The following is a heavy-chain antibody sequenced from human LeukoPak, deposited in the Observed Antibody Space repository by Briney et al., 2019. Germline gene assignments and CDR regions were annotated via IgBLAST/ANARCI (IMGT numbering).Heavy chain of an antibody. Sequence: SETLSLTCTVSGGSISSSSYYWGWIRQLPGKGLEWIGGIYYSGSTYYNPSLKSRVTISVDTSKNQFSLKLSSVTAADTAVYYCARQRSTFGFDYWGQGTLVTVSS. CDR2: IYYSGST. CDR3: ARQRSTFGFDY. D-gene: IGHD2/OR15-2a*01. J-gene: IGHJ4*02. CDR1: GGSISSSSYY. V-gene: IGHV4-39*01.